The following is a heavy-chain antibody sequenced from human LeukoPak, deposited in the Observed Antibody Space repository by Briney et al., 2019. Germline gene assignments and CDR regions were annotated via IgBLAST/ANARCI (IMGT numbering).Heavy chain of an antibody. CDR3: ARHVVRGVRRGSYYNWFDP. CDR2: INHSGST. Sequence: PSETLSLTCAVYGGSFSGYYWSWIRQPPGKGLEWIGEINHSGSTNYNPSLKSRVTISVDTSKNQFSLKLSSVTAADTAVYYCARHVVRGVRRGSYYNWFDPWGQGTLVTVSS. V-gene: IGHV4-34*01. CDR1: GGSFSGYY. D-gene: IGHD3-10*01. J-gene: IGHJ5*02.